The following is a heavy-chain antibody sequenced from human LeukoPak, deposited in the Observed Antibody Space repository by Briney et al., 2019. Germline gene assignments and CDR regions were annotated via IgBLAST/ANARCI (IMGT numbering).Heavy chain of an antibody. J-gene: IGHJ4*02. CDR1: GFTFGSYS. CDR3: AKSVVVITFRFDD. V-gene: IGHV3-23*01. Sequence: GGSLRLSCAASGFTFGSYSMNWVRQAPGKGLEWVSAINGGGGNTYYADSVKGRFTISRDNSKNMVYLQMNTLRADDTAVYYCAKSVVVITFRFDDWGQGALVTVSS. D-gene: IGHD2-15*01. CDR2: INGGGGNT.